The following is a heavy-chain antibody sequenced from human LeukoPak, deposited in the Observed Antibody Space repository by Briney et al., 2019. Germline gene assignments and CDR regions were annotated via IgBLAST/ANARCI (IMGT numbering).Heavy chain of an antibody. CDR3: ARDLDDYGENFDY. CDR1: GFTFSSYA. J-gene: IGHJ4*02. Sequence: GGSLRLSCAASGFTFSSYAMHWVRQAPGKGVEGVAVISYDGSNKYYADSVKGRFTISRDNSKNTLYLQMNSLRAEDTAVYYCARDLDDYGENFDYWGQGTLVTVSS. CDR2: ISYDGSNK. D-gene: IGHD4-17*01. V-gene: IGHV3-30-3*01.